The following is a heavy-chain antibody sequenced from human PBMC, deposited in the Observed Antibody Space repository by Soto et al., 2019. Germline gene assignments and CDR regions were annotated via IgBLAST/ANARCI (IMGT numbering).Heavy chain of an antibody. CDR3: ASDLLKRWLQH. CDR1: GFTVSSNY. Sequence: PGGSLRLSCAASGFTVSSNYMSWVRQAPGKGLEWVSVIYSGGSTYYADSVKGRFTISRDNSKNTLYLQMNSLRAEDTAVYYCASDLLKRWLQHWGQGTTVPVSS. J-gene: IGHJ6*02. CDR2: IYSGGST. V-gene: IGHV3-53*01. D-gene: IGHD5-12*01.